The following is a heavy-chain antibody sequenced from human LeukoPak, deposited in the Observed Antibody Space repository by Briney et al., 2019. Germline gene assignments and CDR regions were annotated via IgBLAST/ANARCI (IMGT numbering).Heavy chain of an antibody. J-gene: IGHJ5*02. Sequence: ASVKVSCKASRNIFTGYFIHWVRQAPGQGLEWMGWINPKNGGTNPAEKFQGRVTMTRDTSLSTAFMELTGLTSDDTAVYYCATDLSMVRDNWFDPXGXGTLVTVSS. CDR2: INPKNGGT. D-gene: IGHD3-10*01. V-gene: IGHV1-2*02. CDR3: ATDLSMVRDNWFDP. CDR1: RNIFTGYF.